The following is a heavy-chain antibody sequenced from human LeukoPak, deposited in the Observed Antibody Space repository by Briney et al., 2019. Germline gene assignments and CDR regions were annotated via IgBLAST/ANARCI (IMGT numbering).Heavy chain of an antibody. CDR2: IGASGGST. Sequence: GGSLRLSCATSGFTFSSYAMSWVRQAPGKGLEWVSGIGASGGSTYYADSVKGRFTISRDNSKNTLYLQMNSLRTEDTAVYYRAQAEGYDILTGLDYWGQGTLVTVSS. CDR1: GFTFSSYA. V-gene: IGHV3-23*01. J-gene: IGHJ4*02. D-gene: IGHD3-9*01. CDR3: AQAEGYDILTGLDY.